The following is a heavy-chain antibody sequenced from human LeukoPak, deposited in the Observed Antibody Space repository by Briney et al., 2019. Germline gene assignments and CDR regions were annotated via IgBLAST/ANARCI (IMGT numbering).Heavy chain of an antibody. D-gene: IGHD1-26*01. Sequence: GGSLRLSCAASGFTFSDHYMDWVRQAPGKGLEWVGRTRNKANSYTTEYAASVKGRFTISRDDSKNSLYLQMNSLKAEDTAVYYCTRVVLVGTTYSYFDYWGQGTLVTVSS. CDR1: GFTFSDHY. CDR2: TRNKANSYTT. CDR3: TRVVLVGTTYSYFDY. V-gene: IGHV3-72*01. J-gene: IGHJ4*02.